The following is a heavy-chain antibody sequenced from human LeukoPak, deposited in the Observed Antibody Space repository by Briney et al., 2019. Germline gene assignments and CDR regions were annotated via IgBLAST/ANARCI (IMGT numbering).Heavy chain of an antibody. Sequence: SETLSLTCTVSGGSISSGGYYWSWIRQPPGKGLEWIGRIYTSGSTNYNPSLKSRVTISVDTSKNQFSLKLSSVTAADTAVYYCARDGHKYCSSTSCYFAFDIWGQGTMVTVSS. J-gene: IGHJ3*02. D-gene: IGHD2-2*01. CDR1: GGSISSGGYY. CDR3: ARDGHKYCSSTSCYFAFDI. CDR2: IYTSGST. V-gene: IGHV4-61*02.